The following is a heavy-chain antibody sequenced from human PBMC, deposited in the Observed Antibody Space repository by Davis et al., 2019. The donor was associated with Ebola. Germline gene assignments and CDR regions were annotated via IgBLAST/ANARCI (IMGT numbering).Heavy chain of an antibody. V-gene: IGHV1-2*04. CDR1: GYTFTGYY. CDR3: ARGYCSGGSCYFPHFDY. CDR2: INPNSGGT. J-gene: IGHJ4*02. Sequence: ASVKVSCKASGYTFTGYYMHWVRQAPGQGLEWMGWINPNSGGTNYAQKFQGWVTMTRDTSISTAYMELSRLRSDDTAVYYCARGYCSGGSCYFPHFDYWGQGTLVTVSS. D-gene: IGHD2-15*01.